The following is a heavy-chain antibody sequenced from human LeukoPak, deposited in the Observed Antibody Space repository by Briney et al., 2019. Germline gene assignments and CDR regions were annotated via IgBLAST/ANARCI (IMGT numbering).Heavy chain of an antibody. Sequence: EGSLGLSCAASGFTFSTYWMTWVRQAPGKGLEWVANIKQDDSEIYYVDSVKGRFTISRDNAKNSLYLQMNSLRAEDTAVYYCARDNNGPDYWGQGTLVTVSS. CDR2: IKQDDSEI. D-gene: IGHD2-8*01. V-gene: IGHV3-7*01. J-gene: IGHJ4*02. CDR3: ARDNNGPDY. CDR1: GFTFSTYW.